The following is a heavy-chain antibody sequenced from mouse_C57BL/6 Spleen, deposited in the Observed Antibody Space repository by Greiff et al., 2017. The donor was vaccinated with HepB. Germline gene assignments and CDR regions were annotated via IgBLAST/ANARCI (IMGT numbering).Heavy chain of an antibody. V-gene: IGHV2-9-1*01. D-gene: IGHD4-1*01. CDR2: IWTGGGT. Sequence: VQLQQSGPGLVAPSQSLSITCTVSGFSLTSYAISWVRQPPGKGLEWLGVIWTGGGTNYNSALKSRLSISKDNSKSQVFLKMNSLQTDDTARYYCARERVLTGTGWYFDVWGTGTTVTVSS. J-gene: IGHJ1*03. CDR1: GFSLTSYA. CDR3: ARERVLTGTGWYFDV.